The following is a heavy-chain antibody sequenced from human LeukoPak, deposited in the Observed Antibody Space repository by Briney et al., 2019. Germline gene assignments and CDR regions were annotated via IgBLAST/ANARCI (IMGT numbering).Heavy chain of an antibody. D-gene: IGHD2-15*01. CDR2: ISGSGGST. Sequence: GGSLRLSCAASGFTFSSYAMSWVRQAPGKGLEWVSAISGSGGSTYYADSVKGRFTISRDNSKNTLSLQVNSLRAEDTAVYYCAKEYCRGRCYEDYFDYWGQGTLVTVSS. CDR1: GFTFSSYA. J-gene: IGHJ4*02. CDR3: AKEYCRGRCYEDYFDY. V-gene: IGHV3-23*01.